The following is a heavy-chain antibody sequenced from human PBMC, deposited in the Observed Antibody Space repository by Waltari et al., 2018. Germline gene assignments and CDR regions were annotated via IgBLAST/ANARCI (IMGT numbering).Heavy chain of an antibody. CDR1: GYSISMGYY. V-gene: IGHV4-38-2*01. Sequence: QVQLQESGPGLVKPSETLSLTCAVPGYSISMGYYWGWIRQPPGKGLEWIGSIYHSGSTYYNPSLKSRVTISVDTSKNQFSLKLSSVTAADTAVYYCARGSDYSYFDYWGQGTLVTVSS. J-gene: IGHJ4*02. CDR3: ARGSDYSYFDY. D-gene: IGHD2-15*01. CDR2: IYHSGST.